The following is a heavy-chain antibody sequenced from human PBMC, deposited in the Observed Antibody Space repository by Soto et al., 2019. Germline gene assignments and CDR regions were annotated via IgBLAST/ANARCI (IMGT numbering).Heavy chain of an antibody. CDR1: GFTFSSYW. J-gene: IGHJ6*02. CDR2: IKQDGSEK. Sequence: GGSLRLSCAASGFTFSSYWRSWVRQAPGKGLEWVANIKQDGSEKYYVDSVKGRFTISRDNAKNSLYLQMNSLRAEDTAVYYCARDSGNSYYYYGMDVWGQGTTVTVSS. D-gene: IGHD2-15*01. V-gene: IGHV3-7*05. CDR3: ARDSGNSYYYYGMDV.